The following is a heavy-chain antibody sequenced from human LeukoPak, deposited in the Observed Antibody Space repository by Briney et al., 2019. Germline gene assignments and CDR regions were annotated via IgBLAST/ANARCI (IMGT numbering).Heavy chain of an antibody. CDR3: ARSKDGSGFTAY. CDR1: GGSFSGYY. D-gene: IGHD3-22*01. J-gene: IGHJ4*02. V-gene: IGHV4-34*01. Sequence: SETLSLTCAVYGGSFSGYYWTWIRQPPGKGLEWIGEINHSGNTNYNPSLKSRVAISVDTSKNQFSLKLSSVIAADTAMYYCARSKDGSGFTAYWGQGTQVTVSS. CDR2: INHSGNT.